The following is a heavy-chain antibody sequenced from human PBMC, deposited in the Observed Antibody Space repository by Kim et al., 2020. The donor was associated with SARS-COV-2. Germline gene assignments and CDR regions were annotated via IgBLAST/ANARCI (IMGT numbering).Heavy chain of an antibody. D-gene: IGHD6-13*01. J-gene: IGHJ3*02. V-gene: IGHV3-73*01. CDR3: TRVPSYSNSYWDAFDI. CDR1: GFTFSGSA. CDR2: IRSKSNNYAT. Sequence: GGSLRLSCAASGFTFSGSAMHWVRQASGKGLEWVGRIRSKSNNYATAYAASVKGRFTISRDDSKNTAYLQMNSLKSEDTAVYYCTRVPSYSNSYWDAFDIWGQGTMVTVSS.